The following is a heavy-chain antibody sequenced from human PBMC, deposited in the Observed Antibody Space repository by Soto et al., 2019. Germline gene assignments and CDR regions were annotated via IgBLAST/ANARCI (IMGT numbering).Heavy chain of an antibody. D-gene: IGHD7-27*01. CDR3: ARVLGGGNWVIDY. V-gene: IGHV3-30-3*01. CDR1: GFTFSTYA. J-gene: IGHJ4*02. CDR2: IPFDGSNK. Sequence: GGSLRLFCAASGFTFSTYALHWVRQAPGKGLEWVAVIPFDGSNKYYADSVKGRFTISRDNSKNTLFLQMNSLRAEDTAVYYCARVLGGGNWVIDYWGQGTLVTVSS.